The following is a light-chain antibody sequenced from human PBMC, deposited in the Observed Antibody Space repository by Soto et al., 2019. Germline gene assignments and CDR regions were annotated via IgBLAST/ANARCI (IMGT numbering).Light chain of an antibody. J-gene: IGKJ1*01. CDR3: QQYYSTPPWT. V-gene: IGKV4-1*01. Sequence: DIVMTQSPDSLAVSLGERATINCKSRQSVLYNSNNKNYLAWYQQKPGQPPKLLIYWASTRESGVPDRFSGSGSGTDFTLTISSLQAEDVAVYCCQQYYSTPPWTFGQGTKVEIK. CDR2: WAS. CDR1: QSVLYNSNNKNY.